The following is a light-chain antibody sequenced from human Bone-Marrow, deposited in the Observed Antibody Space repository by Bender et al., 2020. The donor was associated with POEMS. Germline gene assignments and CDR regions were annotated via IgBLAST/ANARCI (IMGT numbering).Light chain of an antibody. V-gene: IGLV3-10*01. CDR2: EDT. Sequence: SYELTQPPSVSVSPGQTARITCSGDPLPQKYAFWYQQKSGQAPVLVIYEDTKRPSGIPERFSGSNSGNTATLTISGVEAGDEADYYCQVWDDNSDHPVFGGGTKLTVL. J-gene: IGLJ3*02. CDR3: QVWDDNSDHPV. CDR1: PLPQKY.